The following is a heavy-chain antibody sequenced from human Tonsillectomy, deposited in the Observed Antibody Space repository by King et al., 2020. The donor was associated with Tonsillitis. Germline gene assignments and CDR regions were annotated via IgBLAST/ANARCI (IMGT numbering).Heavy chain of an antibody. J-gene: IGHJ5*02. V-gene: IGHV4-39*01. D-gene: IGHD3-3*01. CDR1: GGSISSSSYY. Sequence: QLQESGPGLVKPSETLSLTCTVSGGSISSSSYYWGWIRQPPGKGLEWIGSIYYSGSTYYNPSLKSRVTISVDTSKNQFSLKLSSVTAADTAVYYCASFYYDFWSGYYIRDNWFDPWGQGTLVTVSS. CDR2: IYYSGST. CDR3: ASFYYDFWSGYYIRDNWFDP.